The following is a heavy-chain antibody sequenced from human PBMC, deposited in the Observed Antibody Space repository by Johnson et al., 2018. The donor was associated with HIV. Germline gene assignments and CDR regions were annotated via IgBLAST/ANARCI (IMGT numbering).Heavy chain of an antibody. CDR2: IRYDGSNK. CDR1: GFTFSSYG. D-gene: IGHD3-22*01. CDR3: ARNPDIVWYYYDSSGYVFDI. Sequence: VHLVESGGGVVQPGGSLRLSCAASGFTFSSYGMHWVRQAPGKGLEWVAFIRYDGSNKYSADSVKGRFTISRDISETTIYLQMDSLRAEDTAVYYCARNPDIVWYYYDSSGYVFDIWGQGTMVTVSS. J-gene: IGHJ3*02. V-gene: IGHV3-30*02.